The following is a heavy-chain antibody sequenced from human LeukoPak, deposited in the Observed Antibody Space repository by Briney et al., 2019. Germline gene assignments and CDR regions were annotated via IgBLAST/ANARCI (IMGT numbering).Heavy chain of an antibody. CDR1: GFSFRSHG. V-gene: IGHV3-33*01. CDR3: VRDIYSKYLDF. D-gene: IGHD3-10*01. Sequence: GGSLRLSCAASGFSFRSHGMHWVRQAPGKGLEWVAVIWYDASDRYYADSVRGRFTVSRDNSKNTFHLQMNSLRVDDTAVYYCVRDIYSKYLDFWGRGTLVTVSS. CDR2: IWYDASDR. J-gene: IGHJ2*01.